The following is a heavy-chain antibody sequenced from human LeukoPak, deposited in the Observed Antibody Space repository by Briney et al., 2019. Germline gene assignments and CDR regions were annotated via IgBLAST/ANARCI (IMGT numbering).Heavy chain of an antibody. D-gene: IGHD3-3*01. Sequence: SVRVSCKASGGTFSSYAISWVRQAPGQGLEWMGRIIPILGIANYAQKFQGRVTITADKSTSTAYMELSSLRSEDTAVYYCARLPDTIFGVVITKGYYGMDVWGQGTTVTVSS. J-gene: IGHJ6*02. V-gene: IGHV1-69*04. CDR1: GGTFSSYA. CDR2: IIPILGIA. CDR3: ARLPDTIFGVVITKGYYGMDV.